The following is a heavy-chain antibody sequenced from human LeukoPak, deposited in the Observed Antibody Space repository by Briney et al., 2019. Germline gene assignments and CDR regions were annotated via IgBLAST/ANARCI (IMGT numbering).Heavy chain of an antibody. Sequence: GASVKVSCKASGYTFTGYYMHWVRQAPGQGLEWMGWINPNSGGTNYAQKFQGRVTMTRDTSISTAYMELSRLRSDGTAVYYCARDLRPAIAVALYWGQGTLVTVSS. CDR1: GYTFTGYY. CDR3: ARDLRPAIAVALY. CDR2: INPNSGGT. V-gene: IGHV1-2*02. J-gene: IGHJ4*02. D-gene: IGHD6-19*01.